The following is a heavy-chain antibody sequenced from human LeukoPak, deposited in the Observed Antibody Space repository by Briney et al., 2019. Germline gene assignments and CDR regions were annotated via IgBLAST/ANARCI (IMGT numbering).Heavy chain of an antibody. V-gene: IGHV1-2*02. CDR1: GYTLTELS. CDR2: INPNSGGT. D-gene: IGHD1-1*01. J-gene: IGHJ4*02. Sequence: ASVKVSCKVSGYTLTELSMHWVRQAPGKGLEWMGWINPNSGGTNYAQKFQGRVTMTRDTSISTAYMELSRLRSDDTAVYYCARELEGNWGQGTLVTVSS. CDR3: ARELEGN.